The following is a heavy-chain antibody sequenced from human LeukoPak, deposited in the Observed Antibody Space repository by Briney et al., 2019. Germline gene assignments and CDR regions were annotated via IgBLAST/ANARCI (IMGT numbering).Heavy chain of an antibody. CDR3: ARTGIAAAGPLNWFDP. J-gene: IGHJ5*02. CDR2: ISNSGSTI. D-gene: IGHD6-13*01. Sequence: GGSLRLSCAASGFTFSGYEMNWVRQAPGKGLEWVSYISNSGSTIYYADSVKGRFTISRDNAKNSLYLQMNSLRAEDTAVYYCARTGIAAAGPLNWFDPWGQGTLVTVSS. CDR1: GFTFSGYE. V-gene: IGHV3-48*03.